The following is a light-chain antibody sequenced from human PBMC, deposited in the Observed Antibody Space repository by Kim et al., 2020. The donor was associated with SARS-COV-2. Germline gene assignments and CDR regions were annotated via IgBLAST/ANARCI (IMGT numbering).Light chain of an antibody. CDR2: RNN. CDR1: SNTVGNQR. Sequence: RQTATHNCTGNSNTVGNQRTAWLQQHKGHPRKHLSYRNNNRPSGISERLSASRSGNTAALTITGLQPEDEADYDCSAWDSSLSAWVFGGGTQLTVL. J-gene: IGLJ3*02. V-gene: IGLV10-54*01. CDR3: SAWDSSLSAWV.